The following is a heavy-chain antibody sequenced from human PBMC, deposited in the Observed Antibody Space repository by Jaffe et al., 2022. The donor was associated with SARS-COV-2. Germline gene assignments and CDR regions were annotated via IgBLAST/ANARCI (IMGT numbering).Heavy chain of an antibody. V-gene: IGHV3-33*01. J-gene: IGHJ5*02. CDR3: ARGRTEFMITFGGVKQYPPYNWFDP. CDR1: GFTFSSYG. CDR2: IWYDGSNK. D-gene: IGHD3-16*01. Sequence: QVQLVESGGGVVQPGRSLRLSCAASGFTFSSYGMHWVRQAPGKGLEWVAVIWYDGSNKYYADSVKGRFTISRDNSKNTLYLQMNSLRAEDTAVYYCARGRTEFMITFGGVKQYPPYNWFDPWGQGTLVTVSS.